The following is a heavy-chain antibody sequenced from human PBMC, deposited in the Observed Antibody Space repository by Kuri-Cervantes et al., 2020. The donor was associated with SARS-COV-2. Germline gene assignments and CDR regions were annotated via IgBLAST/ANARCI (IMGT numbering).Heavy chain of an antibody. Sequence: SVKVSCKASGYTFTSYGISWVRQAPGQGLEWMGGIIPIFGTANYAQKFQGRVTITADQSTSTAYMELSSLRSEDTAVYYCASDRSGYYYPIRAFDIWGQGTMVTVSS. V-gene: IGHV1-69*13. CDR2: IIPIFGTA. CDR3: ASDRSGYYYPIRAFDI. D-gene: IGHD3-22*01. J-gene: IGHJ3*02. CDR1: GYTFTSYG.